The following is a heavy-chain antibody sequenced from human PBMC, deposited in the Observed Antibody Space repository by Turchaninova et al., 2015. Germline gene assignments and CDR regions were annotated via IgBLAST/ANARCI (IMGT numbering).Heavy chain of an antibody. CDR2: ISNTENT. Sequence: VQLQESGPGLVTPSETPSLTSTVPGGPIRGFYWSWIRQPPGKGMEWFGYISNTENTDYNPSLKSRVTISVDTSKNQCSLNLRFVTAADTAMYYCARDSGYSSGWTEAFDIWGQGTMVTVSS. CDR3: ARDSGYSSGWTEAFDI. J-gene: IGHJ3*02. V-gene: IGHV4-59*01. D-gene: IGHD6-19*01. CDR1: GGPIRGFY.